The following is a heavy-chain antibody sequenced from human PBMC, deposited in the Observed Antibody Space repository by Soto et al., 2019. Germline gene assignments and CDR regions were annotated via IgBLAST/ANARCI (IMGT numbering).Heavy chain of an antibody. CDR1: GYALASYF. V-gene: IGHV1-3*01. CDR3: ARDLGGCPEY. CDR2: INAGNGNT. Sequence: APVKVSCKASGYALASYFISWVRQAPGQGLEWMGWINAGNGNTKYSQKFQGRVTITRDTSASTAYMELSSLRSEDTAVYYCARDLGGCPEYWGQGTLVTVSS. J-gene: IGHJ4*02.